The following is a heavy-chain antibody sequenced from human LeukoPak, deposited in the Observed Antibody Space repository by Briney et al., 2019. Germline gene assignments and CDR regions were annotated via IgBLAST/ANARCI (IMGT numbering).Heavy chain of an antibody. V-gene: IGHV4-4*07. J-gene: IGHJ4*02. CDR2: IYTSGST. CDR3: AREGYCSSTSCYVRY. Sequence: SETLSLTCTVSGGSISSYYWSWIRQPAGKGLEWTGRIYTSGSTNYNPSLKSRVTMSVDTSKNQFSLKLSSVTAADTAVYYCAREGYCSSTSCYVRYWGQGTLVTVSS. CDR1: GGSISSYY. D-gene: IGHD2-2*01.